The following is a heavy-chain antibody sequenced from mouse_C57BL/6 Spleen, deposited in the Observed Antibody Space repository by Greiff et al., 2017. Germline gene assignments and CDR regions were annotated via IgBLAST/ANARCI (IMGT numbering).Heavy chain of an antibody. V-gene: IGHV1-9*01. CDR3: ARRYYCNYEKGD. D-gene: IGHD2-1*01. Sequence: QVQLQQSGAELMKPGASVKLSCKATGYTFTGYWIEWVKQRPGHGLEWIGEIFPGSGRTNYNEKFKGKATFTADTPSNTAYMQRSSLTTEDSAIYYGARRYYCNYEKGDWGTGTTRTVAS. CDR1: GYTFTGYW. J-gene: IGHJ2*01. CDR2: IFPGSGRT.